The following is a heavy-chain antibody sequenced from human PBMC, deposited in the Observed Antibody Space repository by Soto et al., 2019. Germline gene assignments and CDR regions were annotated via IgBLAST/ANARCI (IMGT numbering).Heavy chain of an antibody. CDR1: GFTFSSYS. D-gene: IGHD5-12*01. CDR2: ISSSSYI. J-gene: IGHJ4*02. Sequence: GGSLRLSCAASGFTFSSYSMNWVRQAPGKGLEWVSSISSSSYIYYADSVKGRFTISRDNAKNSLYLQMNSLRAEDTAVYYCASQRSSGYSYYFDYWGQGTLVTVSS. CDR3: ASQRSSGYSYYFDY. V-gene: IGHV3-21*01.